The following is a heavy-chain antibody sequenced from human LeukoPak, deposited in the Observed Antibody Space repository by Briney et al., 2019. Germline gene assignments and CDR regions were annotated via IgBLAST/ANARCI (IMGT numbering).Heavy chain of an antibody. CDR1: GGTFSCYA. J-gene: IGHJ6*02. CDR2: IIPIFGTA. D-gene: IGHD4/OR15-4a*01. V-gene: IGHV1-69*13. CDR3: ARGGAYYYYCMDV. Sequence: ASVKVSCKASGGTFSCYAISWVRQAPGQGLEWMGGIIPIFGTANYAQKFQGRVTITADESTSTAYMELSSLRSEDTAVYYCARGGAYYYYCMDVWGQGTTVTVSS.